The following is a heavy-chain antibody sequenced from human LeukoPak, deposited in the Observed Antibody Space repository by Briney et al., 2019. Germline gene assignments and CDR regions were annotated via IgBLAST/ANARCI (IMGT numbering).Heavy chain of an antibody. J-gene: IGHJ3*02. D-gene: IGHD3-10*01. V-gene: IGHV3-23*01. CDR1: GFTFSSYA. CDR3: AKAGHVLLWFGESLFGAFDI. CDR2: ISGSGGST. Sequence: PGGSLRLSCAASGFTFSSYAMSWVRQAPGKGLEWVSAISGSGGSTYYADSVKGRFTISRDNSKNTLYLQMNSLRAEDTAVYYCAKAGHVLLWFGESLFGAFDIWDQGTMVTVSS.